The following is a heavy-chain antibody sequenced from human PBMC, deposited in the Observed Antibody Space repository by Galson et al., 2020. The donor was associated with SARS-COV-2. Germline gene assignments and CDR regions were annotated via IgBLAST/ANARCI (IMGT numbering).Heavy chain of an antibody. D-gene: IGHD3-22*01. V-gene: IGHV3-15*01. Sequence: GGSLRLSCAASGFTFSNAWMSWVRQAPGKGLEWVGRIKSKTDGGTTDYAAPVKGRFTISRDDSKNTLYLQMNSLKTEDTAVYYCTTGDVVVYYDDSSGYLRNYYYYDYDMDVWGQGTTVTVSS. CDR3: TTGDVVVYYDDSSGYLRNYYYYDYDMDV. CDR1: GFTFSNAW. J-gene: IGHJ6*02. CDR2: IKSKTDGGTT.